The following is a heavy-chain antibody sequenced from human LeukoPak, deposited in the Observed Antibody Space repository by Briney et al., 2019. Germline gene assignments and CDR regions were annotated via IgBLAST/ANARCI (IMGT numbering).Heavy chain of an antibody. CDR1: GFTFSSYG. CDR3: AIGYGGNSGYYGMDV. J-gene: IGHJ6*02. CDR2: ISYDGSNK. V-gene: IGHV3-30*03. Sequence: PGGSLRLSCAASGFTFSSYGMHWVRQAPGKGLEWVALISYDGSNKYYADSVKGRFTISRDNSKNTLYLQMNSLRAEDTAVYYCAIGYGGNSGYYGMDVWGQGTTVTVSS. D-gene: IGHD4-23*01.